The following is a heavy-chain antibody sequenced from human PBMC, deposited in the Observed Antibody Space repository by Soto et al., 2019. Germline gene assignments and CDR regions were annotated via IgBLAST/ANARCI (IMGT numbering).Heavy chain of an antibody. D-gene: IGHD5-12*01. CDR3: ARWSRKWLAYYYYYGMDV. CDR2: IKQDGSEK. CDR1: GFTFSSYG. Sequence: PGGSLRLSCAASGFTFSSYGMSWVRQAPGKGLEWVANIKQDGSEKYYVDSVKGRFTISRDNAKNSLYLQMNSLRAEDTAVYYSARWSRKWLAYYYYYGMDVWGQGTTVTVSS. V-gene: IGHV3-7*03. J-gene: IGHJ6*02.